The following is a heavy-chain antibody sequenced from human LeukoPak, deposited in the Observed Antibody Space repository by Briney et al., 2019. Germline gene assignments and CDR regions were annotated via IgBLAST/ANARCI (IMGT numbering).Heavy chain of an antibody. D-gene: IGHD3/OR15-3a*01. J-gene: IGHJ6*03. CDR1: GFTASSNY. CDR3: ARDRTGLYMDV. Sequence: GGSLRLTCAASGFTASSNYMSWVRQAPGKGLEWVSVIYSGGSTYYADSVKGRFTISRDNSKNTLYLQMNSLRAEDTAVYYCARDRTGLYMDVWGKGTTVTVSS. CDR2: IYSGGST. V-gene: IGHV3-53*01.